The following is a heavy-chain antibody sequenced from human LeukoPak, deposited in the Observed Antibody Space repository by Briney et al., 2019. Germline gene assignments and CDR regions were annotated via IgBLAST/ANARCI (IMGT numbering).Heavy chain of an antibody. CDR3: ARRGNYFSSGNYYNGAFDV. D-gene: IGHD3-10*01. J-gene: IGHJ3*01. Sequence: GESLKISCKGSGYTFSNYWIAWVRQMPGKGLEWMGIIYVGDSDTRYSPSFQGQVTISADKSINTAYLQWSSLKASDTAIYYCARRGNYFSSGNYYNGAFDVWGQGTMVPVSS. CDR1: GYTFSNYW. V-gene: IGHV5-51*01. CDR2: IYVGDSDT.